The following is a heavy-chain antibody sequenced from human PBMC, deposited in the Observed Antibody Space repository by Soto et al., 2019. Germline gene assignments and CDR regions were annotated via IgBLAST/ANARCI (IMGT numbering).Heavy chain of an antibody. J-gene: IGHJ4*02. CDR1: GFTFSSYG. D-gene: IGHD3-22*01. V-gene: IGHV3-30*18. Sequence: GSLRLSCAASGFTFSSYGMHWVRQAPGKGLEWVAVISYDGSNKYYADSVKGRFTISRDNSKNTLYLQMNSLRAEDTAVYYCAKDHNYYDSSGYYYANYWGQGTLVTVSS. CDR2: ISYDGSNK. CDR3: AKDHNYYDSSGYYYANY.